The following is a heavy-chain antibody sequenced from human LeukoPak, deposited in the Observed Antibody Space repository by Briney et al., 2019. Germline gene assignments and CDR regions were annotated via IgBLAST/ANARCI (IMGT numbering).Heavy chain of an antibody. V-gene: IGHV3-21*01. CDR3: AREGDYGGNSDAFDI. J-gene: IGHJ3*02. D-gene: IGHD4-23*01. Sequence: GGSLRLSCAASGFTFSDHSMNWVRQAPGKGLQWVSSISSSSSYIYYADSVKGRFTISRDNAKNSLYLQMNSQRAEDTAVYYCAREGDYGGNSDAFDIWGQGTMVTVSS. CDR2: ISSSSSYI. CDR1: GFTFSDHS.